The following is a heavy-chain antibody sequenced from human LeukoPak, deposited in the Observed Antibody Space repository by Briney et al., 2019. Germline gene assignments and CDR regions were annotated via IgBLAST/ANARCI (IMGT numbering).Heavy chain of an antibody. CDR2: ISTYNGNT. V-gene: IGHV1-18*01. CDR3: ARDNTMVRGVIDWFDP. CDR1: GYTFTSYG. Sequence: ASVKVSCKASGYTFTSYGISWVRQAPGQGLEWMGWISTYNGNTNYAQKFQGRVTMTTDTSTSTAYMELRSLRSDGTAVYYCARDNTMVRGVIDWFDPWGQGTLVTVSS. J-gene: IGHJ5*02. D-gene: IGHD3-10*01.